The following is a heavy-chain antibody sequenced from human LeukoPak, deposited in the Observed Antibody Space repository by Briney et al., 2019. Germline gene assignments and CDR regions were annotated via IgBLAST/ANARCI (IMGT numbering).Heavy chain of an antibody. Sequence: ASVTVSFKSSGYALTGYYFHWVRQAPGQGLEWMGWINPNIGDTNYAEKFQGRVTLTRDTSVNIAYMELSRLTPDDTAVYYCARSSGFFYYFDYWGQGTLVTVSS. J-gene: IGHJ4*02. CDR1: GYALTGYY. D-gene: IGHD3-22*01. CDR2: INPNIGDT. CDR3: ARSSGFFYYFDY. V-gene: IGHV1-2*02.